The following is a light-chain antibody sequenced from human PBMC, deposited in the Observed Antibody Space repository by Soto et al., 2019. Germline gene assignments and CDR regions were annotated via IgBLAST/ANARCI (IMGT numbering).Light chain of an antibody. Sequence: EIVMTQSPATLSVSPGERATLSCTASQSVSNTYLAWYQQKTGQAPRLLIYGASSRATGFPDRFSGSGYGTDFNLTISRLETEDFAVYYCQLYDSSSWTFGQGTKVDIK. CDR2: GAS. V-gene: IGKV3-20*01. CDR1: QSVSNTY. CDR3: QLYDSSSWT. J-gene: IGKJ1*01.